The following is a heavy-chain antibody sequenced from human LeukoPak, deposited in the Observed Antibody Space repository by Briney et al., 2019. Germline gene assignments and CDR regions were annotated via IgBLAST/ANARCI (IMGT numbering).Heavy chain of an antibody. CDR3: ARDWRDYGDYYFDY. CDR2: IYYSGST. D-gene: IGHD4-17*01. V-gene: IGHV4-39*07. J-gene: IGHJ4*02. CDR1: GGSISSSSYY. Sequence: SETLSLTCTVSGGSISSSSYYWGWIRQPPGKGLEWIGSIYYSGSTYYNPSLKSRVTISVDTSKNQFSLKLSSVTAADTAVYYCARDWRDYGDYYFDYWGQGTLVTVSS.